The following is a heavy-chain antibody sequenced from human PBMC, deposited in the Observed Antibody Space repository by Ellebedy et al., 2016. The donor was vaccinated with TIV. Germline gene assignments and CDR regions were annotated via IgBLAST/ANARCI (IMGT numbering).Heavy chain of an antibody. CDR2: INQDGSEI. Sequence: PGGSLRLSCAASGFTFSSYWMSWVRQAPGKGLAWVANINQDGSEIYYVDSVKGRFTISRDNAKNSLCLQMNSLRAEDTDVYYCARGDVVYYYGSGSYSNYFDYWGLGTLVTVSS. V-gene: IGHV3-7*03. J-gene: IGHJ4*02. D-gene: IGHD3-10*01. CDR1: GFTFSSYW. CDR3: ARGDVVYYYGSGSYSNYFDY.